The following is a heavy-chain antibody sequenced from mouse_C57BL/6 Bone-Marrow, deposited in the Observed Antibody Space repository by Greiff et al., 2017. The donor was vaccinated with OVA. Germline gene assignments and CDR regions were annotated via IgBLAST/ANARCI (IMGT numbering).Heavy chain of an antibody. CDR3: IYDYEGFAY. CDR1: GYTFSDSE. V-gene: IGHV1-15*01. Sequence: QVQLQQSGAELVRPGASVTLSCKASGYTFSDSEMHWVKQTPVPGLEWIGAIDPETGGTAYNQKFKGKAILTADKSSSTAYMELRSLTSEDSAVYYCIYDYEGFAYWGQGTLVTVSA. J-gene: IGHJ3*01. D-gene: IGHD2-4*01. CDR2: IDPETGGT.